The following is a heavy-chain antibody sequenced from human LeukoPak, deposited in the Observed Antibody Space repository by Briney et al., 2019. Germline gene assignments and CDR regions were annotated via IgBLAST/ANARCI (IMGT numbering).Heavy chain of an antibody. V-gene: IGHV3-21*01. CDR1: GFTFSSYS. D-gene: IGHD4-17*01. CDR2: ISSSSSYI. CDR3: ARATVTTS. J-gene: IGHJ4*02. Sequence: GGSLKLSCAASGFTFSSYSMNWVRQAPGKGLEWVSSISSSSSYIYYAHSVKGRFTITRDNAKNSLYLQMNSLRAEDTAVYYCARATVTTSWGQGTLVTVSS.